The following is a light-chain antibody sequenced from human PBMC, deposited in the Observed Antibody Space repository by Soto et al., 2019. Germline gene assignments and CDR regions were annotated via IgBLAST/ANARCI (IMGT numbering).Light chain of an antibody. V-gene: IGLV3-21*04. CDR1: NIGTYS. CDR3: QLWDSNNDHEV. CDR2: YNS. Sequence: SYELTQPPSVSVAPGETARITCGGNNIGTYSVHWYQQKPGQAPVLVISYNSDRPSGIPERFSGSNSGNTATLTISRVEAEDEADYYCQLWDSNNDHEVFGGGTKLTVL. J-gene: IGLJ2*01.